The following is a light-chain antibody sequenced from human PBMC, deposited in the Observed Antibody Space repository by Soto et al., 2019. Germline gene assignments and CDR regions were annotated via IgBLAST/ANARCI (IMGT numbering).Light chain of an antibody. CDR1: SSNIGAGYY. Sequence: QSVLTQPPSVSGAPGQRVTTSCTGSSSNIGAGYYVHWYQQLPGTAPKLLIYGNSNRPSGVPDRFSGSKSGTSASLAITGLQAEDEADYYCQSYDSSLRGVFGGGTKLTVL. CDR3: QSYDSSLRGV. CDR2: GNS. J-gene: IGLJ3*02. V-gene: IGLV1-40*01.